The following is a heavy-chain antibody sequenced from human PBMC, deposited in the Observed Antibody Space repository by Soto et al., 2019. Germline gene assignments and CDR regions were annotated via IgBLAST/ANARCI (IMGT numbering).Heavy chain of an antibody. CDR3: ARGRASGSYYLRDY. CDR1: GNTFTSYD. CDR2: INPNSGNI. J-gene: IGHJ4*02. D-gene: IGHD3-10*01. V-gene: IGHV1-8*01. Sequence: QVQLVQSGAEVKKPGASVKVSCKASGNTFTSYDINWVRQATGHGLEWMGWINPNSGNIGYAQKFQGRVTMTRDTAIRTAYMEVSRLRSDDTAVYYCARGRASGSYYLRDYWGQGTLVTVSS.